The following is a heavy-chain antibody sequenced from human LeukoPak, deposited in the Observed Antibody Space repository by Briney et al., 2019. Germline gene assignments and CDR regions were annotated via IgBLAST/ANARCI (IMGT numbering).Heavy chain of an antibody. CDR3: AKEPRFLRGYSGYDAFDY. V-gene: IGHV3-23*01. D-gene: IGHD5-12*01. Sequence: GGSLRLSCAASGFTFSSYAMSWVRQAPGKGLEWVSAISGSGGSTYYADSVKGRFTISRDNSKNTLYLQMNSLRAEDTAVYYCAKEPRFLRGYSGYDAFDYWGQGTLVTVSS. CDR2: ISGSGGST. J-gene: IGHJ4*02. CDR1: GFTFSSYA.